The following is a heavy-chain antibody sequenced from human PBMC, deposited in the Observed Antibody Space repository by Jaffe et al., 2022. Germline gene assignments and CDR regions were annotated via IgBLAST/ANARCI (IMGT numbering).Heavy chain of an antibody. CDR3: AKGIWEFDILTGLLPGDY. V-gene: IGHV3-23*01. CDR1: GFTFSSYA. J-gene: IGHJ4*02. Sequence: EVQLLESGGGLVQPGGSLRLSCAASGFTFSSYAMSWVRQAPGKGLEWVSAISGSGGSTYYADSVKGRFTISRDNSKNTLYLQMNSLRAEDTAVYYCAKGIWEFDILTGLLPGDYWGQGTLVTVSS. D-gene: IGHD3-9*01. CDR2: ISGSGGST.